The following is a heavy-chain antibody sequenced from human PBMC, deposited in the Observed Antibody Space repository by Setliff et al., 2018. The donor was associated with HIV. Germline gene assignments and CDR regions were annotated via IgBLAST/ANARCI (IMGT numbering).Heavy chain of an antibody. CDR1: GASFSNYY. CDR3: ARGNFMTTVTFDY. CDR2: MFTSGSA. Sequence: SETLSLTCTVSGASFSNYYWSWIRQSPGKGLEWIGYMFTSGSANFNPTLKSRATISLDTSKNQFSLKLSSVTAADTAVYYCARGNFMTTVTFDYWGQGTLVTVSS. J-gene: IGHJ4*02. D-gene: IGHD4-4*01. V-gene: IGHV4-4*08.